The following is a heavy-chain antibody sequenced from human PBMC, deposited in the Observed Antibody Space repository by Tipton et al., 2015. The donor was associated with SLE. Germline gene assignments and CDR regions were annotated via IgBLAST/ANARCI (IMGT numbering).Heavy chain of an antibody. V-gene: IGHV3-66*02. Sequence: SGLTVSSNYMSWVRQAPGKGLEWVSVIYSGGSTYYADSVKGRFTISRDNSKNTLYLQMNSLRTEDTAVYYCARDLAYSSSWYDAFDIWGQGTMVTVSS. D-gene: IGHD6-13*01. CDR3: ARDLAYSSSWYDAFDI. CDR2: IYSGGST. J-gene: IGHJ3*02. CDR1: GLTVSSNY.